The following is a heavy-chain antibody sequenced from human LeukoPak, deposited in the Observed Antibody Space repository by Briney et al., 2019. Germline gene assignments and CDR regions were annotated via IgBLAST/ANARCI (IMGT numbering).Heavy chain of an antibody. D-gene: IGHD6-19*01. V-gene: IGHV4-34*01. J-gene: IGHJ4*02. Sequence: SETLSLTCAVYGGSFSGYYWSWIRQPPGKGLEWIGEINHSGSTNYNPSLKSRVTISVDTSKNQFSLKLSSVTAADTAVYYCARAVYSSGWGTAFDYWGQGTLVTVSS. CDR2: INHSGST. CDR1: GGSFSGYY. CDR3: ARAVYSSGWGTAFDY.